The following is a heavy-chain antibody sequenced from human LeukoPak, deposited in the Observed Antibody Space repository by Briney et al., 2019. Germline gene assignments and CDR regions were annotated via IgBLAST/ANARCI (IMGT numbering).Heavy chain of an antibody. J-gene: IGHJ4*02. V-gene: IGHV3-23*01. CDR3: AKSRSGSSNWALRIFDN. CDR2: ISPAGGTT. Sequence: GGSLRLSCAASGFTFSDYYMSWVRQAPGRGLEWVSSISPAGGTTYYADSVKGRFTISRDNSKNTLYVQMSSLRVEDTAVYYCAKSRSGSSNWALRIFDNWGQGTLVSVSS. CDR1: GFTFSDYY. D-gene: IGHD6-13*01.